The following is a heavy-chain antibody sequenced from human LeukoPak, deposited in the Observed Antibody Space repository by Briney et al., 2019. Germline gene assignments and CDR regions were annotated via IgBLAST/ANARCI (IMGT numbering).Heavy chain of an antibody. V-gene: IGHV3-66*01. CDR2: IYSGGST. CDR1: GFTVSSNY. Sequence: GGSLRLSCAASGFTVSSNYMSWVRQAPGKGLEWVSVIYSGGSTHYADSVKGRFTISRDNSKNTLYLQMNSLRAEDTAVYYCASISPPGFDAFDIWGQGTMVTVSS. CDR3: ASISPPGFDAFDI. J-gene: IGHJ3*02.